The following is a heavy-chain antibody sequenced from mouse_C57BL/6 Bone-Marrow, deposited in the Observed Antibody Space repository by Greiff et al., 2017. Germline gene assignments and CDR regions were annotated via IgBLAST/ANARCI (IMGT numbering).Heavy chain of an antibody. D-gene: IGHD1-1*01. Sequence: DVKLQESGPGLVKPSQSLSLTCSVTGYSITSGYYWNWIRQFPGNKLEWMGYISYDGSNNYNPSLKNRISITRDTSKNQFFLKLNSVTTEDTATYYCARDRTTVGYAMDYWGQGTSVTVSS. CDR1: GYSITSGYY. CDR3: ARDRTTVGYAMDY. V-gene: IGHV3-6*01. J-gene: IGHJ4*01. CDR2: ISYDGSN.